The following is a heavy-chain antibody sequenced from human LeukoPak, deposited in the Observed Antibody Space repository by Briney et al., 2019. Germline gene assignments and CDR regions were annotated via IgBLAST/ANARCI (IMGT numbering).Heavy chain of an antibody. CDR1: GVSISSYY. J-gene: IGHJ4*02. D-gene: IGHD4-17*01. CDR2: IYYSGST. V-gene: IGHV4-59*01. Sequence: SETLSLTCSVSGVSISSYYWSWIRQPPGKGLECIGYIYYSGSTNYNPSLKSRVTISVDTSKNQFSLKLSSVTAADTAVYYCARDPYGDTAFDYWGQGTLVTVSS. CDR3: ARDPYGDTAFDY.